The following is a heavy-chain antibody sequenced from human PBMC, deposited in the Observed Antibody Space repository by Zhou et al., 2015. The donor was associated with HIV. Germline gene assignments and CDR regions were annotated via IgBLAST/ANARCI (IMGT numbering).Heavy chain of an antibody. Sequence: QVQLVQSGAEVKKPGSSVKVSCKASGGTFSSYTISWVRQAPGQGLEWMGRIIPILGIANYAQKFQGRVTITADKSTSTAYMELSSLRSEDTAVYYCARKGGNEMATNQEIDYWGQGTLVTVSS. D-gene: IGHD5-24*01. J-gene: IGHJ4*02. CDR3: ARKGGNEMATNQEIDY. V-gene: IGHV1-69*02. CDR1: GGTFSSYT. CDR2: IIPILGIA.